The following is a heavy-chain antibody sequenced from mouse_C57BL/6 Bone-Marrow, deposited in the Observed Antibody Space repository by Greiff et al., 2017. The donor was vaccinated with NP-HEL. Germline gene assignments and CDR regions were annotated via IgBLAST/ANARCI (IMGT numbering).Heavy chain of an antibody. D-gene: IGHD2-10*01. V-gene: IGHV1-81*01. CDR1: GYTFTSYG. J-gene: IGHJ3*01. CDR3: ARFGAYYGNYLAWFAY. CDR2: IYPRSGNT. Sequence: QVQLKQSGAELARPGASVKLSCKASGYTFTSYGISWVKQRTGQGLEWIGEIYPRSGNTYYNEKFKGKATLTADKSSSTAYMELRSLTSEDSAVYFCARFGAYYGNYLAWFAYWGQGTLVTVAA.